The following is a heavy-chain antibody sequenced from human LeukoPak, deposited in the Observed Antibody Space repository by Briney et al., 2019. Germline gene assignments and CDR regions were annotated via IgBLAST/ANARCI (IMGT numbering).Heavy chain of an antibody. CDR1: GFTFRSYD. CDR3: ARDYSGENVFDI. D-gene: IGHD3-16*01. V-gene: IGHV3-13*04. J-gene: IGHJ3*02. CDR2: IDTAGET. Sequence: GVSLRLSCAASGFTFRSYDVHWVRRAPGKGLEWVSAIDTAGETYYAGSVKGRFTISRDNAKNSLYLQMNSLRAGDTAVYYCARDYSGENVFDIWGQGTMVTVSS.